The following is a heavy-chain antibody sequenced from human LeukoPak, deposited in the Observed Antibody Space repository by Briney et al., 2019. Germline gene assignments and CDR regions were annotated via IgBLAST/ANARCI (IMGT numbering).Heavy chain of an antibody. CDR3: ATETNGRHYDY. CDR1: GFTFSDYY. CDR2: IGPTGSDR. D-gene: IGHD1-14*01. Sequence: GGSLRLSCAASGFTFSDYYMSWIRQAPRKGLEWVASIGPTGSDRYHADSIKGRFTISRDNANNFLYLQMNSLRAEDTAVYYCATETNGRHYDYWGQGTLLTVSS. J-gene: IGHJ4*02. V-gene: IGHV3-11*04.